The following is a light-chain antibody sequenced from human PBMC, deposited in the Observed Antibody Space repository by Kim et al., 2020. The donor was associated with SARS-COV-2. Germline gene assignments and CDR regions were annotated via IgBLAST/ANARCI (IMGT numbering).Light chain of an antibody. CDR1: KLGDKF. CDR2: QDS. Sequence: VSPGQTASITCSGDKLGDKFACWYQQKPGQSPVLVIYQDSKRPSGIPERFSGSNSGNTATLTISGTQAMDEADYYCQAWDSSTNWVFGGGTKLTVL. J-gene: IGLJ3*02. V-gene: IGLV3-1*01. CDR3: QAWDSSTNWV.